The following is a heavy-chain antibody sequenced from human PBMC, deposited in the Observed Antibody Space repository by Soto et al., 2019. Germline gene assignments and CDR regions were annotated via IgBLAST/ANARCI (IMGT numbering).Heavy chain of an antibody. J-gene: IGHJ4*02. Sequence: QVQLVESGGGLVKPGGSLRLSCAASGFTFSDYYMSWIRQAPGKGLEWISYISSSSSYTNYADSVKGRFTISRDNAKTSLYLQMNSLRAEDTAVYYCARDPYSGSSYSDYWGQGTLVTVSS. V-gene: IGHV3-11*05. CDR3: ARDPYSGSSYSDY. CDR2: ISSSSSYT. CDR1: GFTFSDYY. D-gene: IGHD1-26*01.